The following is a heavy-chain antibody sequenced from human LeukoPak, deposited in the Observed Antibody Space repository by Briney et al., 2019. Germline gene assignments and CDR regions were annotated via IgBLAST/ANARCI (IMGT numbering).Heavy chain of an antibody. Sequence: GGSLRLSCAASGFTFSSYWMHWVRQAPGKGLVWVSRIKTDGSSTSYADSVKGRFTISRDNAKNSLYLQMNSLRAEDTALYYCAKDRGPKLAYYYYGMDVWGQGTTVTVSS. D-gene: IGHD1-1*01. CDR2: IKTDGSST. CDR1: GFTFSSYW. V-gene: IGHV3-74*01. J-gene: IGHJ6*02. CDR3: AKDRGPKLAYYYYGMDV.